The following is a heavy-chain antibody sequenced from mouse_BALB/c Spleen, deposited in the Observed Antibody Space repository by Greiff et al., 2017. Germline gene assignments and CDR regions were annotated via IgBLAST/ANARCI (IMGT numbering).Heavy chain of an antibody. J-gene: IGHJ4*01. CDR3: ARHYYGYGAGNAMDY. D-gene: IGHD1-2*01. V-gene: IGHV14-1*02. CDR1: GFNIKDYY. CDR2: IDPENGNT. Sequence: EVQLQQSGAELVRPGALVKLSCKASGFNIKDYYMHWVKQRPEQGLEWIGWIDPENGNTIYDPKFQGKASITADTSSNTAYLQLSSLTSEDTAVYYCARHYYGYGAGNAMDYWGQGTSVTVSS.